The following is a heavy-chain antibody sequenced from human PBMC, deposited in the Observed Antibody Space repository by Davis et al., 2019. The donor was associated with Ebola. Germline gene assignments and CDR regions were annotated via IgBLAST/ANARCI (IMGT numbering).Heavy chain of an antibody. Sequence: SVKVSCKASGGTFSSYAISWVRQAPGQGLEWMGGIIPMFGTANYAQKFQGRVTITADKSTSTAYMELSSLRSEDTAVYYCAREEASYYDILTGYSYYYYYGMDVWGQGTTVTVSS. CDR2: IIPMFGTA. CDR3: AREEASYYDILTGYSYYYYYGMDV. D-gene: IGHD3-9*01. CDR1: GGTFSSYA. J-gene: IGHJ6*02. V-gene: IGHV1-69*06.